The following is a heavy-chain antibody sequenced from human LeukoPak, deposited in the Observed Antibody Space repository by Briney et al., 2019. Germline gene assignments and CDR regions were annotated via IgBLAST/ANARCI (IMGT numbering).Heavy chain of an antibody. D-gene: IGHD3-10*01. Sequence: GGSLRLSCAASGFTFDDYTMHWVRQAPGKGLEWVSLISWDGGSTYYADSVKGRFTISRDNSKNSLYLQMNSLRTEDTALYYCAKDGGSGRYSASTNWFDPWGQGTLVTVSS. CDR3: AKDGGSGRYSASTNWFDP. J-gene: IGHJ5*02. V-gene: IGHV3-43*01. CDR1: GFTFDDYT. CDR2: ISWDGGST.